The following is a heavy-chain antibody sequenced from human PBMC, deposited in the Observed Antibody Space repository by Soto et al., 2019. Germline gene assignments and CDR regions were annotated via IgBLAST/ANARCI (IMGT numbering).Heavy chain of an antibody. CDR3: ASVSSWVGDGMDV. J-gene: IGHJ6*02. CDR1: GGSISSYY. V-gene: IGHV4-59*01. CDR2: IYYSGST. D-gene: IGHD6-13*01. Sequence: QVQLQESGPGLVKPSETLSLTCTVSGGSISSYYWSWIRQPPGKGLEWIGYIYYSGSTNYNPSPKSRATITVDTSKNQFSLKLSSVTAADTAVYYCASVSSWVGDGMDVWGQGTTVTVSS.